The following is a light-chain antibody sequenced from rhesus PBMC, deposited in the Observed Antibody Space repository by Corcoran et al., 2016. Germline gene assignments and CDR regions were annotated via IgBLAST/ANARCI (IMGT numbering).Light chain of an antibody. Sequence: DIQMTQSPSSLSASVGDRVTITCRASENVNNYLNWYQQKPGKAPKLLIYKASTLQSGVPSRFRGSGSGTDYTFTISSLQPEDVATYYCQHGYGTPYSFGQGTKVGIK. V-gene: IGKV1-74*01. CDR2: KAS. CDR3: QHGYGTPYS. CDR1: ENVNNY. J-gene: IGKJ2*01.